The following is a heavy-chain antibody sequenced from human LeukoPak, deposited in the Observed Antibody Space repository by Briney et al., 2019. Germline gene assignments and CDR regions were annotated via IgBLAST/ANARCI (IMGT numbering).Heavy chain of an antibody. CDR2: IGTAGDT. J-gene: IGHJ4*02. Sequence: SGGSLRLSCAASGFTFSSYDMHWVRQATGKGLEWVSAIGTAGDTYYPGSVKGRFTISRENAKNSLYLQMNSLRAGDTAVYYCARGGNRYCSDGSCYMFDYWGQGTLVTVSS. CDR3: ARGGNRYCSDGSCYMFDY. V-gene: IGHV3-13*01. D-gene: IGHD2-15*01. CDR1: GFTFSSYD.